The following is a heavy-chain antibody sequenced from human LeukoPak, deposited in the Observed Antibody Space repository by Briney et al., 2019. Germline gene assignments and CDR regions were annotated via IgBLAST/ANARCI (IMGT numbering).Heavy chain of an antibody. CDR3: AREGHSSNWFFDY. CDR1: GFTFSTYS. D-gene: IGHD6-13*01. J-gene: IGHJ4*02. CDR2: ISSSGSFI. Sequence: GGSLRLSCAASGFTFSTYSMNWVRQAPGKGLEWVSSISSSGSFIYYADSVKGRFTISRDNAKNSLYLQMNSLRAEDTAVYYCAREGHSSNWFFDYWGQGTLVTVSS. V-gene: IGHV3-21*01.